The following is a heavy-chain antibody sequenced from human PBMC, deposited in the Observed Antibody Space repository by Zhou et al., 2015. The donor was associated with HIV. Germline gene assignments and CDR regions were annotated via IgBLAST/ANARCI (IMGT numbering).Heavy chain of an antibody. Sequence: QVQLVQSGAEVKKPGSSVKVSCKASGGTFSSYAISWVRQAPGQGLEWMGGIIPIFGTANYAQKFQGRVTITADESTSTAYMELSSLRSEDTAVYYCASSHVEWFRELPTDAYYYYYYMDVWGKGTTVTVSS. CDR1: GGTFSSYA. J-gene: IGHJ6*03. D-gene: IGHD3-10*01. CDR3: ASSHVEWFRELPTDAYYYYYYMDV. V-gene: IGHV1-69*01. CDR2: IIPIFGTA.